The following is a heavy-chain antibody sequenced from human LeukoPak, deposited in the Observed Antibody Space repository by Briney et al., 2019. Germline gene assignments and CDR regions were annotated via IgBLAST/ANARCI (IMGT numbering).Heavy chain of an antibody. J-gene: IGHJ6*02. Sequence: QPGGSLRLSCAASGFTFSSYRLHWVRQAPGKGLVWVSHINSDGSSTGYADSVKGRLTISRDNAKNTLFPQMNSLRAEDTAVYYCARNPGMDVWGQGTTVTVSS. CDR3: ARNPGMDV. CDR1: GFTFSSYR. CDR2: INSDGSST. V-gene: IGHV3-74*01.